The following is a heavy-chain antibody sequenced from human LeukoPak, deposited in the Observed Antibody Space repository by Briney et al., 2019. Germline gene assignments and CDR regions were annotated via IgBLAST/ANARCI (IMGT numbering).Heavy chain of an antibody. Sequence: GGSLRLSCAASGFTFSSYAMSWVRQAPGKGLEWVSAISGSGGSTYYADSVKGRFTISRDNSKNTLYLQMNSLRAEDTAVYYCAPLQRDYYGSGSSNWSDPWGQGTLVTVSS. CDR2: ISGSGGST. J-gene: IGHJ5*02. CDR1: GFTFSSYA. CDR3: APLQRDYYGSGSSNWSDP. D-gene: IGHD3-10*01. V-gene: IGHV3-23*01.